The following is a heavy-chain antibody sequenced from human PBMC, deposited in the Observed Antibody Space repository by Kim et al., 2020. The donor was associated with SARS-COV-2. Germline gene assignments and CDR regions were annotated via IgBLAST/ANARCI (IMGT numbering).Heavy chain of an antibody. CDR1: GFTVSGNY. CDR2: IYSGGTT. J-gene: IGHJ4*02. D-gene: IGHD1-1*01. Sequence: GGSLRLSCAASGFTVSGNYMNWVRQAPGKGLEWVSVIYSGGTTYYADSVESRFTISRHDSENTLYLHMSSLRAADTAVYYCTRGNGAYDYWGQGTLVTVSS. CDR3: TRGNGAYDY. V-gene: IGHV3-53*04.